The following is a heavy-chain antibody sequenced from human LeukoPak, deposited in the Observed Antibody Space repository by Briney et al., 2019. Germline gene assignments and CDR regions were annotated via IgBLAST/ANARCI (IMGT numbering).Heavy chain of an antibody. J-gene: IGHJ4*02. CDR3: ARVLGEPRGDY. D-gene: IGHD1-26*01. CDR1: GFTFSSYG. V-gene: IGHV3-30*02. Sequence: GGSLRLSCAASGFTFSSYGMHWVRQAPGKGLEWVAFIKYDGSNKHNAESVKGRFTISRDNAKNSLYLQMNSLRAEDTAVYYCARVLGEPRGDYWGQGTLVTVSS. CDR2: IKYDGSNK.